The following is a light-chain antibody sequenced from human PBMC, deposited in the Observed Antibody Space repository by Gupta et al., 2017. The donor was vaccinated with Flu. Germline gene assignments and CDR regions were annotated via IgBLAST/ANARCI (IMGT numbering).Light chain of an antibody. CDR3: TSYAGSRTVRV. CDR2: EVT. CDR1: ASDIGNYNV. J-gene: IGLJ2*01. Sequence: INISCTGTASDIGNYNVVSWFQQFPGKAPQLILFEVTKRPSGVSPRFSGSKSGNTASLTISGLQAEDESFFYCTSYAGSRTVRVFGGGTKLTVI. V-gene: IGLV2-23*02.